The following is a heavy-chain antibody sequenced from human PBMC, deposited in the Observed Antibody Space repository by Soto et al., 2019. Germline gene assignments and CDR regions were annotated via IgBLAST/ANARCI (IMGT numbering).Heavy chain of an antibody. Sequence: XGPLRVTCAGSGFIFENYSLNWVRQATGKGLEWVASITRDGYNKYYADSVKGRFTISRDNSRDTLSLQMTALTIEDSSVYYCTKSSGGSSSVGMDDWGQGTRVTVSS. V-gene: IGHV3-30*04. CDR3: TKSSGGSSSVGMDD. J-gene: IGHJ4*02. CDR2: ITRDGYNK. CDR1: GFIFENYS. D-gene: IGHD6-6*01.